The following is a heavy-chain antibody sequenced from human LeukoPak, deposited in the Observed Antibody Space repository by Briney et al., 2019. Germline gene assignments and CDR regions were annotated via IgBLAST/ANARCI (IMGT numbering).Heavy chain of an antibody. J-gene: IGHJ4*02. CDR3: ARGLRSGGIDY. V-gene: IGHV3-64*02. CDR1: GFTFSSYA. CDR2: ISSNWGST. D-gene: IGHD3-10*01. Sequence: GGSLRLSCAASGFTFSSYAMHWVRQAPGKGLEYVSAISSNWGSTYYADSVKGRFTISRDNSKNTLYLQMGSLRAEDMAVYYCARGLRSGGIDYWGQGTLVTVSS.